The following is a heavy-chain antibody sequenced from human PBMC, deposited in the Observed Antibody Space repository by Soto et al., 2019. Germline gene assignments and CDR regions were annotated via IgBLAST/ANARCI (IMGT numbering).Heavy chain of an antibody. CDR3: ARKGEWLLWFGSEWAFDI. Sequence: PSETLSLTCSVSGDSINSDKYYWGWIRQPPGKGLEWIGSIYFRGNTYYNPSLQTRVTIPLDKSKSQFSLKLSSVTAADTAVYYCARKGEWLLWFGSEWAFDIWGQGTMVTVSS. V-gene: IGHV4-39*07. D-gene: IGHD3-10*01. J-gene: IGHJ3*02. CDR2: IYFRGNT. CDR1: GDSINSDKYY.